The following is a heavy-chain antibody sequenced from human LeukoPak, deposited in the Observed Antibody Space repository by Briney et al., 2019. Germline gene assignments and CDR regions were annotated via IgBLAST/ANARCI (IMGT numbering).Heavy chain of an antibody. V-gene: IGHV7-4-1*02. J-gene: IGHJ4*02. CDR3: ARVWFGELLVSDY. D-gene: IGHD3-10*01. CDR2: INTNTGNP. CDR1: GCTFTSYA. Sequence: ASVKVSCKASGCTFTSYAMNWVRQPPGQGLEWMGWINTNTGNPTYAQGFTGRFVFSLDTSVSTAYLQISSLKAEDTAVYYCARVWFGELLVSDYWGQGTLVTVSS.